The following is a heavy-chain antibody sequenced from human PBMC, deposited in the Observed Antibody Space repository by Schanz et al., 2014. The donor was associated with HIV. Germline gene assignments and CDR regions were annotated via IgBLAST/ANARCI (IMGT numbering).Heavy chain of an antibody. CDR2: LSGSGSNI. D-gene: IGHD3-10*01. CDR3: ARGFQGFDY. Sequence: QVQLVESGGDLVKPGGSLRLSCTASGFSFSDYHMSWIRQAPGKGLEWVSSLSGSGSNIYYADSVKGRFTISRDNSKNTLYLQMNSLRAEDTSVYYCARGFQGFDYWGQGTLVTVSS. CDR1: GFSFSDYH. J-gene: IGHJ4*02. V-gene: IGHV3-11*04.